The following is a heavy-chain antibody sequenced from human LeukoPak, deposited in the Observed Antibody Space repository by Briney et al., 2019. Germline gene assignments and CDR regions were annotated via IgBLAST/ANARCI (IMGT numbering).Heavy chain of an antibody. CDR3: ARQGWSYYGLDV. CDR2: INHSGRT. CDR1: GGSFSGYY. V-gene: IGHV4-34*01. Sequence: SETLSLTCTVYGGSFSGYYWSWIRQPPGKGLEWIGEINHSGRTNYISSLKSRVTISIDTSKNQFSLKLTSVTAADTAIYYCARQGWSYYGLDVWGQGTTVTVSS. D-gene: IGHD6-19*01. J-gene: IGHJ6*02.